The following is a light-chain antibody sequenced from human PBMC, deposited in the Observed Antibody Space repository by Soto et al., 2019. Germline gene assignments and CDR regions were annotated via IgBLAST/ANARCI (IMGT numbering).Light chain of an antibody. CDR3: QQANSFPLT. CDR2: TVS. V-gene: IGKV1-12*01. J-gene: IGKJ4*01. Sequence: DIHMTQSPSSVSASVGDRVTITCRASQGISSWLALYQQKPGKAPKLLIYTVSSWQSGVPSRFSGSGSGTDFTLTISSLQPEDFATYYCQQANSFPLTFGGGTKVEIK. CDR1: QGISSW.